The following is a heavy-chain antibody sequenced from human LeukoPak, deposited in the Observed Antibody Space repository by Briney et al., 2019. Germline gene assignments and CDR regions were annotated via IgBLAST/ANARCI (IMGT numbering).Heavy chain of an antibody. CDR3: AGPGAGDLDY. V-gene: IGHV4-34*01. J-gene: IGHJ4*02. CDR2: INHSGSA. D-gene: IGHD3-10*01. Sequence: SETLSLTCVVYGGPFGVYYWSWVRQPPGKGLEWIGEINHSGSANYNPSLKSRVTISVDTSKNHFSLKLSSVTAADTAVYYCAGPGAGDLDYWGQGTLVTVSS. CDR1: GGPFGVYY.